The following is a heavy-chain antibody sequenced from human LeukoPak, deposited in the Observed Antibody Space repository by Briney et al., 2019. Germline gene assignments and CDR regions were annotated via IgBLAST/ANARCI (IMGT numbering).Heavy chain of an antibody. V-gene: IGHV3-30*18. CDR3: AKDHNYYDSSGDGGLDY. Sequence: PGGSLRLSCAASGFTFSSYGMHWDRQAPGKGLEWVAVISYDGSNKYYAASVKGRFTISRDNSKNTLYLQMNSLRAEDTAVYYCAKDHNYYDSSGDGGLDYWGQGTLVTVSS. CDR2: ISYDGSNK. J-gene: IGHJ4*02. D-gene: IGHD3-22*01. CDR1: GFTFSSYG.